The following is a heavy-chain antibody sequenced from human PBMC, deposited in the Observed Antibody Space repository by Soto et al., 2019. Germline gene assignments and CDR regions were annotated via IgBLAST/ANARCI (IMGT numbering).Heavy chain of an antibody. CDR2: IYYGGST. D-gene: IGHD3-22*01. Sequence: PSETLSLTCTVSGGSISSYYWSWIRQPPGKGLEWIGYIYYGGSTNYNPSLKSRVTISVDTSKNQFSLKLTSVTAADTAVYYCARLGGFYQAFDSWGQGTLVTVSS. CDR1: GGSISSYY. V-gene: IGHV4-59*08. J-gene: IGHJ4*02. CDR3: ARLGGFYQAFDS.